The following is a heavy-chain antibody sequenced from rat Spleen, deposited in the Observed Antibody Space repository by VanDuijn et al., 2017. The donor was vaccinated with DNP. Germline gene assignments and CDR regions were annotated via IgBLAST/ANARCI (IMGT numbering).Heavy chain of an antibody. J-gene: IGHJ2*01. V-gene: IGHV5-31*01. CDR3: TTDFERGY. Sequence: EVQLVETGGGLVQPGRSLKLSCVASGFTFNNYWMTWIRQVPGKGLEWVASIYNSGGSTSYRDSVKGRFTISRDNAKNTLYLQMDSLRSEDTATYYCTTDFERGYWGQGVMVTVSS. D-gene: IGHD1-11*01. CDR2: IYNSGGST. CDR1: GFTFNNYW.